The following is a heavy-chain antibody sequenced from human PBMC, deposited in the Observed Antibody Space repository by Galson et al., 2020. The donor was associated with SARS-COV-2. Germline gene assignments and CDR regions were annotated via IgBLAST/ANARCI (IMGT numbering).Heavy chain of an antibody. CDR3: AGPYSGTPEGRIY. CDR1: EFTFSTYS. J-gene: IGHJ4*02. Sequence: GGSLRLSCTASEFTFSTYSMNWVRQAPGKGLEWVSYISYSSSSIYYADSVRGRFTISRDNAKNSLYLQMNSLRDDDTAVYYCAGPYSGTPEGRIYWGQGTLVTVSS. V-gene: IGHV3-48*02. CDR2: ISYSSSSI. D-gene: IGHD1-26*01.